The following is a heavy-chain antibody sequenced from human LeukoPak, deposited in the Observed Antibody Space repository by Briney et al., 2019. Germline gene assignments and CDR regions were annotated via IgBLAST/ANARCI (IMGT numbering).Heavy chain of an antibody. D-gene: IGHD3-9*01. CDR2: IKQDGSEK. CDR3: ASRGRFDWLLSHFDY. Sequence: GGSLRLSCAASGFTFSSYWMSWVRQAPGKGLEWVANIKQDGSEKYYVDSVKGRFTISRDNAKNSLYLQMNSLRAEDTAVYYCASRGRFDWLLSHFDYWGQGTLVTVSS. J-gene: IGHJ4*02. V-gene: IGHV3-7*01. CDR1: GFTFSSYW.